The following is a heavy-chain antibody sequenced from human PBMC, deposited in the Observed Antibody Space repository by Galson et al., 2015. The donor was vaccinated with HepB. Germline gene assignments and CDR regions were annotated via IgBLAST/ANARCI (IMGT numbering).Heavy chain of an antibody. CDR2: INAGNGNT. CDR3: ARTRKTYYYGSGLDY. CDR1: GYTFSSYA. V-gene: IGHV1-3*01. D-gene: IGHD3-10*01. Sequence: SVKVSCKASGYTFSSYAMHWVRQAPGQRLEWMGWINAGNGNTKYSQKFQSGVTITRDTSASTAYMELSSLRSEDTAVYYCARTRKTYYYGSGLDYWGQGTLVTVSS. J-gene: IGHJ4*02.